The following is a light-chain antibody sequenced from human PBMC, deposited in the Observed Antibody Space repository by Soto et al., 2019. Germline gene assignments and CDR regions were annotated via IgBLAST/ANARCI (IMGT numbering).Light chain of an antibody. Sequence: QSALTHPPSSSCTPGQRVTISCSGSSSNIGSNYVYWYQQLPGTAPKLLMYRNNKRPSGIPDRFSGSKSGTSASLAISGLRSEDEADYYCAAWDDSLSGSYVFGTGTKVTVL. J-gene: IGLJ1*01. CDR1: SSNIGSNY. CDR2: RNN. V-gene: IGLV1-47*01. CDR3: AAWDDSLSGSYV.